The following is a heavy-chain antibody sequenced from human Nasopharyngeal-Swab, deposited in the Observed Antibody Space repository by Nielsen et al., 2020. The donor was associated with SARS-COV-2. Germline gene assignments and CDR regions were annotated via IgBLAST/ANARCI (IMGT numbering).Heavy chain of an antibody. V-gene: IGHV1-69*13. CDR1: GGTFSSYA. D-gene: IGHD3-22*01. Sequence: SVKVSCKASGGTFSSYAISWVRQAPGQGLEWMGGIIPIFGTANYAQKFQGRVTITADESTSTAYMELSSLRSEDTAVYYCARSRYYDSSGSHWGFDYWGQGTLVTVSS. J-gene: IGHJ4*02. CDR2: IIPIFGTA. CDR3: ARSRYYDSSGSHWGFDY.